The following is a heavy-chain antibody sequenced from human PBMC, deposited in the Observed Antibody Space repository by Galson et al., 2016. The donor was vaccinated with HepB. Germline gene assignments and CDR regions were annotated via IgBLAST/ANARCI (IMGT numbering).Heavy chain of an antibody. CDR3: ARDTDSSERSEW. J-gene: IGHJ4*02. CDR1: GFSVSNNY. CDR2: IYGGGDT. D-gene: IGHD3-22*01. V-gene: IGHV3-53*01. Sequence: SLRLSCAVSGFSVSNNYMSWVRQAPGKGLEWVAVIYGGGDTYYADSVKGRFTISRDNSKNTLYLKMHSLRAEDPAVYYCARDTDSSERSEWWGQGTLVTVSS.